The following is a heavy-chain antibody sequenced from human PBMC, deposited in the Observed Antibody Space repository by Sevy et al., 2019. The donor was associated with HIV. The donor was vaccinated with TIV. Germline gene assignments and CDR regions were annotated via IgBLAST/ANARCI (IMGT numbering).Heavy chain of an antibody. Sequence: GGSLRLSCAASGFTFSNYAMNWVRQAPGKGLEWVSGLSGSGGSGDKTNYADSVKGRFTISRVDSKNSLYLQLNSLRAEDTAIYYCARKYDSSGYFDYWGQGTLVTVSS. CDR1: GFTFSNYA. D-gene: IGHD3-22*01. J-gene: IGHJ4*02. V-gene: IGHV3-23*01. CDR2: LSGSGGSGDKT. CDR3: ARKYDSSGYFDY.